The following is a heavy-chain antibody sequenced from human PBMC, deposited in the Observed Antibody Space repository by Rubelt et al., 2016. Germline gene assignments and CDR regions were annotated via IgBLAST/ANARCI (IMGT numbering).Heavy chain of an antibody. CDR1: GYTFTGYY. CDR2: INPNSGGT. V-gene: IGHV1-2*02. J-gene: IGHJ5*02. CDR3: ARSPRYDFEGNWFDP. D-gene: IGHD3-3*01. Sequence: QVQLVQSGAEVKKPGASVKVSCKASGYTFTGYYMHWVRQAPGQGLERMGWINPNSGGTNYAQKFEGRATMAMDPSTSPADVGLGRPGADDTAVYYCARSPRYDFEGNWFDPWGQGTLVTVSS.